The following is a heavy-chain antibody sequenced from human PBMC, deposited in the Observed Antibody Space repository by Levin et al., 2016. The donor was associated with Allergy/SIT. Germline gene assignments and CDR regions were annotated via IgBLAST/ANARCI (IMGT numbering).Heavy chain of an antibody. CDR3: ARVPILTGMDV. V-gene: IGHV3-7*01. Sequence: WIRQPPGKGLEWVANIKLDGSEKYYVDSVKGRFTISRDNAKKSLYLQMNSLRAEDTAVYYCARVPILTGMDVWGQGTTVTVSS. J-gene: IGHJ6*02. CDR2: IKLDGSEK. D-gene: IGHD3-9*01.